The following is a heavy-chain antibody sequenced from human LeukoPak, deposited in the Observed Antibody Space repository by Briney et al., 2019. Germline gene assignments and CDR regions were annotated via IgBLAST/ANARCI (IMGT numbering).Heavy chain of an antibody. V-gene: IGHV3-48*01. Sequence: GGSLSPSSAASGFTFSSYGINWVRQAPGKGLEWVSHITSSGDITHYADSVKGRFTVSRDNAKNSLYLQMNSLRAEDTAVYYCARENAVATGAFDYWGQGTLVTVSS. CDR1: GFTFSSYG. J-gene: IGHJ4*02. CDR3: ARENAVATGAFDY. CDR2: ITSSGDIT. D-gene: IGHD5-12*01.